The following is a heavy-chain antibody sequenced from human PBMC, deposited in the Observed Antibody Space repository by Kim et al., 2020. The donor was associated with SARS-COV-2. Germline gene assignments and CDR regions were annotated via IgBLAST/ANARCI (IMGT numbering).Heavy chain of an antibody. Sequence: GGSLRLSCAASGFTFSGYGMQWVRQAPGKGLEWVAVISYDGSKGYYPDSVKGRFTISRDSSKNTLYLQMNSLRAGDTAVYYCATSLSHYDRNGYYPYYFDCWGQGTLVTVSS. V-gene: IGHV3-30*03. CDR1: GFTFSGYG. CDR3: ATSLSHYDRNGYYPYYFDC. J-gene: IGHJ4*02. CDR2: ISYDGSKG. D-gene: IGHD3-22*01.